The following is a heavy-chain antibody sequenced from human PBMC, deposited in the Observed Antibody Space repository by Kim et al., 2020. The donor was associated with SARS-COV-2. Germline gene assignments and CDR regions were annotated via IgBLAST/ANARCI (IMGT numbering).Heavy chain of an antibody. Sequence: GGSLRLSCAASGFTFSSYSMNWVRQAPGKGLEWVSSISSSSSYIYYADSVKGRFTISRDNAKNSLYLQMNSLRAEDTAVYYCARDRDSSSYSDVDYYYGMDVWGQGTTVTVSS. D-gene: IGHD6-6*01. J-gene: IGHJ6*02. CDR1: GFTFSSYS. V-gene: IGHV3-21*01. CDR3: ARDRDSSSYSDVDYYYGMDV. CDR2: ISSSSSYI.